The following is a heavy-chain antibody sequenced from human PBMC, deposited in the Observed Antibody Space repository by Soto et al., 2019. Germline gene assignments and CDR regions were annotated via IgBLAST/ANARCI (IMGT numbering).Heavy chain of an antibody. J-gene: IGHJ4*02. D-gene: IGHD6-19*01. CDR3: ARGPVAGSDF. Sequence: QVQLVQSGAEVKRPAASVKVSCKASGYTFTSYGIVWVRQAPGQGLEWMGWISPYSGETRYAEKFQDRVTLPTDTSTKTAYMDLRNLKSDDTAVYWCARGPVAGSDFWGQGTLVTVSS. CDR2: ISPYSGET. V-gene: IGHV1-18*04. CDR1: GYTFTSYG.